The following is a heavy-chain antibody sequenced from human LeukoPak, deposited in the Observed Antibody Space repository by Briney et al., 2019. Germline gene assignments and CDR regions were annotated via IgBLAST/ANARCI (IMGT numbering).Heavy chain of an antibody. CDR3: ARGISGSGIVEVDYFDY. V-gene: IGHV4-30-4*08. CDR2: IYYSGST. D-gene: IGHD3-10*01. Sequence: SRIRQPPGKGLEWIGYIYYSGSTYYNPSLKSRVTISVDTSKNPFSLKLSSVTAADTAVYYCARGISGSGIVEVDYFDYWGQGTLVTVSS. J-gene: IGHJ4*02.